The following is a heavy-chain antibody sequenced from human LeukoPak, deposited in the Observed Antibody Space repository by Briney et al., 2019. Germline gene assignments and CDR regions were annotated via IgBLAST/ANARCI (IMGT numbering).Heavy chain of an antibody. J-gene: IGHJ6*03. CDR2: ISSSGSTI. D-gene: IGHD3-16*01. Sequence: GGSLRLSCAASGFTFSSYEMNWVRQAPGKGLEWVSYISSSGSTIYYADSVKGRFTISRDNAKNSLYLQMNSLRAEDTAVYYCARVGPWVDPDYYYYYMDVWGKGTTVTVSS. V-gene: IGHV3-48*03. CDR3: ARVGPWVDPDYYYYYMDV. CDR1: GFTFSSYE.